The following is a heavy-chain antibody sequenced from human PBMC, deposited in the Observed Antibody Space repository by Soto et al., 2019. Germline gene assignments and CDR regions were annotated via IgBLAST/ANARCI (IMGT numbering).Heavy chain of an antibody. CDR2: INHSGST. Sequence: QVQLQQWGAGLLKPSETLSLTCAVYGGSFSGYYWSWIRQPPGKGLEWIGEINHSGSTNYNPSLKSRVTISVDTSKNQFSLKLSSVTAADTAVYYCARGRQGYSSSTEYYFDYWGQGTLVTVSS. V-gene: IGHV4-34*01. CDR3: ARGRQGYSSSTEYYFDY. D-gene: IGHD6-13*01. CDR1: GGSFSGYY. J-gene: IGHJ4*02.